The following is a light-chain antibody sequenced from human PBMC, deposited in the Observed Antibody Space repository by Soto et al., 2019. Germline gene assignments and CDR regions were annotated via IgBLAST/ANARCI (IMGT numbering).Light chain of an antibody. CDR1: QSISSW. CDR3: QQYNSYEWT. CDR2: DAS. J-gene: IGKJ1*01. V-gene: IGKV1-5*01. Sequence: DIQMTQSPSTLSASVGDRVTITCRASQSISSWLAWYQQKPGKAPKLLIYDASSLESGVPSRFSGSGSWTEFTLTISSLQPDDFATYYCQQYNSYEWTFGQGTKVDIK.